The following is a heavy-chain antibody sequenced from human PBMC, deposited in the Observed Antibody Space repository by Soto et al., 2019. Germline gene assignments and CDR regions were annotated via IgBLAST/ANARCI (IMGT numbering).Heavy chain of an antibody. D-gene: IGHD3-10*01. V-gene: IGHV3-33*01. CDR1: GFTFSSYG. CDR3: ARSGISLELGYFDY. Sequence: GGSLRLSCAASGFTFSSYGMHWVRQAPGKGLEWVAVIWYDGSNKYYADSVKGRFTISRDNSKNTLYLQMNSLRAEDTAVYYCARSGISLELGYFDYRGQRTLVTVSS. CDR2: IWYDGSNK. J-gene: IGHJ4*02.